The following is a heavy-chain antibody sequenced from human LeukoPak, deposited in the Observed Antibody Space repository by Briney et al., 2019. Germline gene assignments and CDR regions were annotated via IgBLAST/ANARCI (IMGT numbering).Heavy chain of an antibody. CDR2: IKGNSDTI. CDR1: GFIFNIYG. J-gene: IGHJ5*02. D-gene: IGHD4/OR15-4a*01. V-gene: IGHV3-48*01. Sequence: GGSLRLSCTASGFIFNIYGMNWVRQAPGKGLEWISYIKGNSDTIHYADSVKGRFTISRDNAKNTLSLQMTSLRAEDTAIYYCWGGQGAPHHWFDPWGQGTLVTVAS. CDR3: WGGQGAPHHWFDP.